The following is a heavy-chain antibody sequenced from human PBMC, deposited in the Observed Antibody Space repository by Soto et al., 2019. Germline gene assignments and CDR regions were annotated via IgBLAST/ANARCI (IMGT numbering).Heavy chain of an antibody. V-gene: IGHV1-8*02. CDR3: AGMASCSSLDLFGS. D-gene: IGHD3-10*02. Sequence: ASVKVSCTAAGYTFINYYISWVLPATGHGLERMGWMNPGSGTTGYANKFQGRVTMPRAASTSTAHLELSRLTSEDTAVDYGAGMASCSSLDLFGSWGQGTLVTGSS. J-gene: IGHJ4*02. CDR1: GYTFINYY. CDR2: MNPGSGTT.